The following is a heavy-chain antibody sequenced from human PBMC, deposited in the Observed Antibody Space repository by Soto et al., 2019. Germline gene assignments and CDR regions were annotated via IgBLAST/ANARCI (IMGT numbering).Heavy chain of an antibody. J-gene: IGHJ5*02. CDR3: ARGFYESSGYIHPFGP. CDR2: ISISGGTI. CDR1: GFTFSRYE. V-gene: IGHV3-48*03. D-gene: IGHD3-22*01. Sequence: GGSLRLSCSASGFTFSRYEMNWVRQAPGKGLEWVSYISISGGTIFYADSVKGRFTISRDNAKGSLSLHMNSLRAEDTALYYYARGFYESSGYIHPFGPWGKGTPVAVPA.